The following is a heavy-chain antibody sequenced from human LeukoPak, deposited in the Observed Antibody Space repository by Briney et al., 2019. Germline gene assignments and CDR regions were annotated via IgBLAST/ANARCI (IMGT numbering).Heavy chain of an antibody. J-gene: IGHJ3*02. CDR2: IRSGGST. CDR3: AREGSFDSSGYNDALDI. CDR1: GFIVSGKY. V-gene: IGHV3-53*01. D-gene: IGHD3-22*01. Sequence: GGSLRLSCAASGFIVSGKYMSWVRQAPGKGLEWVSVIRSGGSTSYADSVKGRFTISRDNSKNTLYLQTNSLRAEDTAVYYCAREGSFDSSGYNDALDIWGQGTMVTVSA.